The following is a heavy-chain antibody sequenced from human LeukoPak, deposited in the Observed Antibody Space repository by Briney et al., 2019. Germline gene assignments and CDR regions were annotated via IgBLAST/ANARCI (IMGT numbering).Heavy chain of an antibody. CDR3: ARGDWAPFDY. CDR2: IDQDGSSE. CDR1: GFTFSDYW. Sequence: GGSPRLSCAASGFTFSDYWMNWVRQAPGKGLEWVANIDQDGSSEYYVGSVQGRFTISRDNAKNSLYLQMNSLRAEDTAVYYCARGDWAPFDYWGQGSLLTVSS. V-gene: IGHV3-7*01. D-gene: IGHD2-21*02. J-gene: IGHJ4*02.